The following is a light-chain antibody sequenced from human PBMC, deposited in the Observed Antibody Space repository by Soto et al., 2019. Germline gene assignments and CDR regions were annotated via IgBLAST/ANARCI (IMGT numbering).Light chain of an antibody. CDR2: EGS. Sequence: QSALTQPASVSGSPGQSITISCTGSSSYVGNYNIVSWYQHHAGKAPKVIVYEGSKRPSGVSDRFSGSKSGNTASLTISGLRAEDEADYFCCSYAGSDVWVFGGGTKVTVL. CDR1: SSYVGNYNI. V-gene: IGLV2-23*01. J-gene: IGLJ3*02. CDR3: CSYAGSDVWV.